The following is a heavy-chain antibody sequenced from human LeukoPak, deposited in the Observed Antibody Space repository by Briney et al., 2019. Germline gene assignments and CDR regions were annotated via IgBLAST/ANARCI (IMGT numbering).Heavy chain of an antibody. CDR2: IYYSGST. CDR3: ARDKGFTIFGPWSRPSDAFDI. CDR1: GGSISSYY. D-gene: IGHD3-3*01. V-gene: IGHV4-59*12. J-gene: IGHJ3*02. Sequence: SETLSLTCTVSGGSISSYYWSWIRQPPGKGLEWIGYIYYSGSTNYNPSLKSRVTISVDTSKNQFSLKLSSVTAADTAVYYCARDKGFTIFGPWSRPSDAFDIWGQGTMVTVSS.